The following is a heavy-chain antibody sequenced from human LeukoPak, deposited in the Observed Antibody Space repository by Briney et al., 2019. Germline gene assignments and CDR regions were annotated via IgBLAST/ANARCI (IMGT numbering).Heavy chain of an antibody. Sequence: SVKVSCKASGGTFSSYAISWVRQAPGQGLEWMGGIIPIFGTANYAQKFQGRVTITTDESTSTAYMELSSLRSEDTAVYYCARGGDGSGSYYYYYMDVWGKGTTVTVSS. CDR1: GGTFSSYA. CDR2: IIPIFGTA. V-gene: IGHV1-69*05. CDR3: ARGGDGSGSYYYYYMDV. J-gene: IGHJ6*03. D-gene: IGHD3-10*01.